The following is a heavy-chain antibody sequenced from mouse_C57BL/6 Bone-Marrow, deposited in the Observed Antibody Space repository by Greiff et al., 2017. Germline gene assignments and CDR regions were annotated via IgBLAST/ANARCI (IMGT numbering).Heavy chain of an antibody. Sequence: VQRVESGAELVRPGTSVKVSCKASGYAFTNYLIEWVKQRPGQGLEWIGVINPGSGGTNYNEKFKGKATLTADKSSSTAYMQLSSLTSEDSAVYFCARRDFFYGSTWYFDVWGTGTTVTVSS. J-gene: IGHJ1*03. CDR3: ARRDFFYGSTWYFDV. CDR1: GYAFTNYL. D-gene: IGHD1-1*01. V-gene: IGHV1-54*01. CDR2: INPGSGGT.